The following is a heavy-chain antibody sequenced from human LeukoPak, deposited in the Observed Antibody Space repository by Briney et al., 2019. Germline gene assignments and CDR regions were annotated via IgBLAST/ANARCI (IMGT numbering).Heavy chain of an antibody. CDR3: ARHPGIAVAGDAFDF. J-gene: IGHJ3*01. CDR2: FSYSGST. Sequence: SETLSLTCTVPGDSITSSSHYWGWIRQPPGKGLEWIVSFSYSGSTSDNPSLKSRVTISVDRSKNQFSLRLSSVTAADTAVYYCARHPGIAVAGDAFDFWGPGKVVTVSS. V-gene: IGHV4-39*01. D-gene: IGHD6-19*01. CDR1: GDSITSSSHY.